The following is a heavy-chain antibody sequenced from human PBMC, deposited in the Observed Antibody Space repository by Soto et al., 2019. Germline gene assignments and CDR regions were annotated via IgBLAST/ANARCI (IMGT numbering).Heavy chain of an antibody. D-gene: IGHD1-1*01. CDR1: GFPFGDSY. Sequence: XVSLRLSCEASGFPFGDSYMSWIRQSPERGLEWLSFLSSSSRFTNYADSVRGRFTISRDNAKNALYLQMNSLRAEDTAVYYCAIRLGSLPTANLDLWGRGTLVTVSS. CDR2: LSSSSRFT. V-gene: IGHV3-11*06. CDR3: AIRLGSLPTANLDL. J-gene: IGHJ2*01.